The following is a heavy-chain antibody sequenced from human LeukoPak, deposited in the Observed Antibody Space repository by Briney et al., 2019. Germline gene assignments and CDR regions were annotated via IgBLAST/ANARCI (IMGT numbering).Heavy chain of an antibody. CDR2: INPNSGGT. CDR3: ARAYGSGSYYRL. J-gene: IGHJ4*02. D-gene: IGHD3-10*01. V-gene: IGHV1-2*04. CDR1: GYTFTGYY. Sequence: ASVKVSCKASGYTFTGYYMHWVRQAPGQGLEWMGWINPNSGGTNYAHKFQGWVTMTRDTSISTAYMELSRLRSDDTAVYYCARAYGSGSYYRLWGQGTLVTVSS.